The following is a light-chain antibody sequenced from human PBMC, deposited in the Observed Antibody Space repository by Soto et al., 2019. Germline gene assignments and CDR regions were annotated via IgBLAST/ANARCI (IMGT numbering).Light chain of an antibody. CDR3: SSYAGSNYPYV. J-gene: IGLJ1*01. CDR1: NSDVGYYNY. V-gene: IGLV2-8*01. Sequence: QSALAQPPSASGSPELSVTIACTGTNSDVGYYNYVSWYQQPPGKAPKLLIYDVSKRPSGVPDRFSGSKSGNTASLTVSGLQAEDEGDYYCSSYAGSNYPYVFGTGTKVTVL. CDR2: DVS.